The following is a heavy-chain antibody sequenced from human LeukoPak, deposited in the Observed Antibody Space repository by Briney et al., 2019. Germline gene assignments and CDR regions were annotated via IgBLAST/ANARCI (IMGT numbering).Heavy chain of an antibody. CDR3: ARDSEWELPGGGGYDI. CDR2: ISGGSDTI. CDR1: RFTFSIYS. J-gene: IGHJ3*02. D-gene: IGHD1-26*01. V-gene: IGHV3-48*04. Sequence: PGGSLRLSCAASRFTFSIYSMNWVRQAPGKGLEWLAYISGGSDTIYYADSVQGRFTISRDNAKTSLYLQLSSLGAEDTAVYYCARDSEWELPGGGGYDIWGQGTMVTVSS.